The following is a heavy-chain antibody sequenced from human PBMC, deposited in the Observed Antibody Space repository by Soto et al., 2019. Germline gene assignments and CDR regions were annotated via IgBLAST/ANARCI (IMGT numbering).Heavy chain of an antibody. CDR3: ASSPTIYYDSSGYEGPFMDY. CDR1: GGSISSYY. Sequence: SETLSLTCTVSGGSISSYYWSWIRQPPGKGLEWIGYIYYSGSTYYNPSLKSRVTISVDTSKNQFSLKLSSVTAADTAVYYCASSPTIYYDSSGYEGPFMDYWGQGTLVTVSS. CDR2: IYYSGST. D-gene: IGHD3-22*01. V-gene: IGHV4-59*01. J-gene: IGHJ4*02.